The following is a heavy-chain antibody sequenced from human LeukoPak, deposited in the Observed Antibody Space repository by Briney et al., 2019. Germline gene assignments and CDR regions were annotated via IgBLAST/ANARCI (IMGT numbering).Heavy chain of an antibody. J-gene: IGHJ4*02. Sequence: GGSLRLSCLASGITFSSYWMSWVRQVPGKGLEWVANINQDGSEKYYVDSVKGRFTISRDNAKNSLYLQMNSLRAEDTAVYYCAIVEMDYDILTGYYGGDYWGQGTLVTVSS. D-gene: IGHD3-9*01. CDR2: INQDGSEK. CDR3: AIVEMDYDILTGYYGGDY. CDR1: GITFSSYW. V-gene: IGHV3-7*01.